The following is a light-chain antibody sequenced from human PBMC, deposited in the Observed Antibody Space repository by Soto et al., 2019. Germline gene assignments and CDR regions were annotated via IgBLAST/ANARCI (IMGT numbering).Light chain of an antibody. Sequence: DIQMTQSPSTLSASVGDRVTITCRASQSINNWLAWYQHKPGKAPKLLIYDASNLETGDPSRFSASGSGTEFTLIISGLQPDDVATYDCQDYESYSFGQGTKLDI. V-gene: IGKV1-5*01. J-gene: IGKJ2*01. CDR1: QSINNW. CDR3: QDYESYS. CDR2: DAS.